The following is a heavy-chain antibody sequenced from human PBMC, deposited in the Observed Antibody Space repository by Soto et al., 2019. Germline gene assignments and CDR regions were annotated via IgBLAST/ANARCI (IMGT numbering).Heavy chain of an antibody. J-gene: IGHJ5*02. CDR1: GYTFTSYG. CDR2: ISAYNGNT. V-gene: IGHV1-18*01. CDR3: ARNLIAEAVNWFDP. D-gene: IGHD6-13*01. Sequence: ASVKVSCKASGYTFTSYGISWVRQAPGQGLEWMGWISAYNGNTNYAQKLQGRVTMTTDTSTSTAYMELRSLRSDDTAVYYCARNLIAEAVNWFDPWGQGTLVTVSS.